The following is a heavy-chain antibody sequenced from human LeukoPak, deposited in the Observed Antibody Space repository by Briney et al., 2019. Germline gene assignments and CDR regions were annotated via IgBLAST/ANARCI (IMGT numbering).Heavy chain of an antibody. V-gene: IGHV4-34*01. CDR1: GGSFSGYY. D-gene: IGHD5-24*01. J-gene: IGHJ4*02. CDR3: ARGRVEMATIVYFDY. CDR2: INHSGST. Sequence: SETLSLTCAVYGGSFSGYYWSWIRQPPGKGLEWIGEINHSGSTNYNPSLKSRVTISVDTSKNQFSLKLSSVTAADTAVYYCARGRVEMATIVYFDYWGQGTLVTVSS.